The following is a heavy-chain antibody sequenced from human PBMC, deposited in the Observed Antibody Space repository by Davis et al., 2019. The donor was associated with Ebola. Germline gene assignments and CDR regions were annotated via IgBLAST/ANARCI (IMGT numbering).Heavy chain of an antibody. CDR3: TSTLDGDYVDY. V-gene: IGHV3-33*08. CDR1: GFTFSSYA. J-gene: IGHJ4*02. D-gene: IGHD4-17*01. Sequence: GESLKISCAASGFTFSSYAMHWVRQAPGKGLEWVAVIWYDGSNKYYADSVKGRFTISRDNSKNTLYLQMNSLKTEDTAVYYCTSTLDGDYVDYWGQGTLVTVSS. CDR2: IWYDGSNK.